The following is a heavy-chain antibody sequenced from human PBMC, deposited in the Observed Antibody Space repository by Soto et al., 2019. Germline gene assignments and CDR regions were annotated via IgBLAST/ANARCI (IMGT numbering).Heavy chain of an antibody. J-gene: IGHJ6*02. CDR2: IWYDGSNK. Sequence: GGSLRLSCAASGFTFSSYGIHWVRQAPGKGLEWVAVIWYDGSNKYYADSVKGRFTISRDDSKNSLYLQMNSLKTEDTAVYYCAMLGGWSGGSNDMDVWGQGTTVTVSS. V-gene: IGHV3-33*01. D-gene: IGHD6-19*01. CDR1: GFTFSSYG. CDR3: AMLGGWSGGSNDMDV.